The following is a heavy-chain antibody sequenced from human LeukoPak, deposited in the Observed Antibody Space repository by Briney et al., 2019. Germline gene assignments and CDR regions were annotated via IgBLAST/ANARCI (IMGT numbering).Heavy chain of an antibody. V-gene: IGHV4-34*01. Sequence: SETLSLTCAVYGGSFSGYYWSWIRQPPGKGLEWVGEINHSGSTNYNPSLKSRVTISVDTSKNQLSLKLSSVTAADTAVYYCASLKWGAAGTDYWGQGTLVTVSS. D-gene: IGHD6-13*01. CDR2: INHSGST. CDR3: ASLKWGAAGTDY. J-gene: IGHJ4*02. CDR1: GGSFSGYY.